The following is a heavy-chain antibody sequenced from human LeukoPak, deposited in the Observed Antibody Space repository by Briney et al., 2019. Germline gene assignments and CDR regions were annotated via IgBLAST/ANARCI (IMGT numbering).Heavy chain of an antibody. V-gene: IGHV3-21*01. Sequence: GGSLRLSCAASGFTFSTYGMNWVCQAPGKGLEWVSSISSSGSYINYADSLKGRFTISRDNAKNSLYLQMNSLRAEDTAVYYCARRVDSGYDSPSDYWGQGTLVTVSS. CDR1: GFTFSTYG. D-gene: IGHD5-12*01. CDR3: ARRVDSGYDSPSDY. J-gene: IGHJ4*02. CDR2: ISSSGSYI.